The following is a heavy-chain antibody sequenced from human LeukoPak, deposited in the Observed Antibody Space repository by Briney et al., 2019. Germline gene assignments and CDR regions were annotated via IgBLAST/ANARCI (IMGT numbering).Heavy chain of an antibody. CDR2: LHADGIER. CDR1: GFTLSGYW. Sequence: GGSLRLSCAASGFTLSGYWMSWVRQAPGKGLEWVARLHADGIERYFVDSVKGRSTISRDNAKNSLYLQMYSLRFDDTAVYYCARGGYSFDYLGQGTLVTVSS. D-gene: IGHD5-12*01. J-gene: IGHJ4*02. V-gene: IGHV3-7*01. CDR3: ARGGYSFDY.